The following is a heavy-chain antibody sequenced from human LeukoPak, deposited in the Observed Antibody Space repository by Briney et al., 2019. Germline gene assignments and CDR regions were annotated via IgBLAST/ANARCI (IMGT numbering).Heavy chain of an antibody. CDR3: QRTAYDILTGYLFDY. D-gene: IGHD3-9*01. CDR1: GGTFSSYA. V-gene: IGHV1-69*13. CDR2: IIPIFGTA. Sequence: GASVKVSCKASGGTFSSYASNWVRQDPGQGLEWIGRIIPIFGTANYAQKFQGRVTITADESTSTAYMELSSLRSEDTVFFFRQRTAYDILTGYLFDYWGQGTLVTVSS. J-gene: IGHJ4*02.